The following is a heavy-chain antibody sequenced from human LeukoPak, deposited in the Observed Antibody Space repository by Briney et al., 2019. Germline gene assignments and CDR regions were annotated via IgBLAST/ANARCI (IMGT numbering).Heavy chain of an antibody. J-gene: IGHJ5*02. CDR1: GGSISSSSYY. CDR3: ARWGPKWEPRDP. D-gene: IGHD1-26*01. V-gene: IGHV4-39*07. Sequence: SETLSLTCTVSGGSISSSSYYWGWIRQPPGKGLEWIGNIYYSGSSTYYNPSLKSRVTISLDTSKNQFSLKLSSVTAADMAVYYCARWGPKWEPRDPWGQGTLVTVSS. CDR2: IYYSGSST.